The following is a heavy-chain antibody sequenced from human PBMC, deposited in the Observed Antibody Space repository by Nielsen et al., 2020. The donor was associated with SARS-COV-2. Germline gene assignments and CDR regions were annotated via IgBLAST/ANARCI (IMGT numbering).Heavy chain of an antibody. CDR3: AREGRGGAADY. D-gene: IGHD3-16*01. CDR2: INPSGGST. J-gene: IGHJ4*02. V-gene: IGHV1-46*01. Sequence: ASVKISCKASGYTFTSYYMHWVRQAPGQGLEWMGIINPSGGSTSYAQKFQGRVTMTRDTSTSTVYMELSSLRSEDTAVYYCAREGRGGAADYWGQGTLVTVSS. CDR1: GYTFTSYY.